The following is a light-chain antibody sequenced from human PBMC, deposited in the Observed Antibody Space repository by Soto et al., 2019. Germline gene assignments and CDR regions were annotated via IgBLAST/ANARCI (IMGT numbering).Light chain of an antibody. CDR2: LGS. J-gene: IGKJ1*01. Sequence: DIVMTQSPLSLPVTPREPASISCRSSQSLLHSNGYNYLDWYLQKPGQSPQLLIYLGSNRASGVPDRFSGSGSGTDFTLKISRVEAEDVGVYYCMQPLQSWTFGQGTKVEIK. CDR1: QSLLHSNGYNY. CDR3: MQPLQSWT. V-gene: IGKV2-28*01.